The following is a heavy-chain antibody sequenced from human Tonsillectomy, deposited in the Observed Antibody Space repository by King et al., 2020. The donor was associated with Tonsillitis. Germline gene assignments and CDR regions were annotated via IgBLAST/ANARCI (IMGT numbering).Heavy chain of an antibody. CDR2: ISYDGSNK. Sequence: VQLVESGGGVVQPGRSLRLSCAASGFTFSSYGMHWVRQAPGKGLEWVAVISYDGSNKYYADSVKGRFTISRDNSKNTLYLQMNSLRVEDTAVYYCAKGHVSGTYYYYDGMDVWGQGTTVTVSS. D-gene: IGHD3-10*01. V-gene: IGHV3-30*18. J-gene: IGHJ6*02. CDR3: AKGHVSGTYYYYDGMDV. CDR1: GFTFSSYG.